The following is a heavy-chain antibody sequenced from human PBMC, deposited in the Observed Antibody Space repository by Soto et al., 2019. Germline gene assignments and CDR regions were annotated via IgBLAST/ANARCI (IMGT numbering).Heavy chain of an antibody. Sequence: EVQLVESGGGLVQPGGSLRLSCVDSGFTFSSYWMSWVRQAPVKGLEWVGNIKQEGSEENYVDSVKGRFTISRDKAKNSMYLQMNSLRAEDTAVYYCARIASSGRGWDVWGQGTTVVVSS. CDR1: GFTFSSYW. V-gene: IGHV3-7*01. CDR2: IKQEGSEE. J-gene: IGHJ6*02. CDR3: ARIASSGRGWDV. D-gene: IGHD3-10*01.